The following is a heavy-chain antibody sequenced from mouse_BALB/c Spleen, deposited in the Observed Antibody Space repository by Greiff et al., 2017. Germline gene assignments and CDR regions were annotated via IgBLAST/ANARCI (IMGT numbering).Heavy chain of an antibody. Sequence: EVQLQQSGAELVRSGASVKLSCTASGFNIKDYYMHWVKQRPEQGLEWIGWIDPENGDTEYAPKFQGKATMTADTSSNTAYLQLSSLTSEDTAVYYCARRGITTVVALYWYFDVWGAGTTVTVSS. CDR3: ARRGITTVVALYWYFDV. V-gene: IGHV14-4*02. D-gene: IGHD1-1*01. CDR2: IDPENGDT. J-gene: IGHJ1*01. CDR1: GFNIKDYY.